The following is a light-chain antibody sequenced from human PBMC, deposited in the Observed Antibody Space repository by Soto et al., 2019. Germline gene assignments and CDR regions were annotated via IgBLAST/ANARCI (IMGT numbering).Light chain of an antibody. V-gene: IGKV1-5*03. CDR1: QSISSW. CDR3: QQLGT. J-gene: IGKJ4*01. Sequence: EIQMTQSPSTLSASVGDRVTITCRASQSISSWLAWYQQKPGKAPKLLIYKASSLESGVPSRFSGSGSGTEFTLTISSLQPDDFATYYCQQLGTFGGGTKVEIK. CDR2: KAS.